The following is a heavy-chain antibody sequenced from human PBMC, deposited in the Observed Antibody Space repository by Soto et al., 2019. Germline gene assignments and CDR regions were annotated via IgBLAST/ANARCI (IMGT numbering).Heavy chain of an antibody. Sequence: GGSLRLSCAASGFTFSDYYMSWIRQAPGKGLEWVSYISSSGSTIYYADSVKGRFTISRDNAKNSLYLQMNSLRAEDTAVYYCAKLMQSTTYYDFWSGYRASAFDIWGQGTMVTVSS. D-gene: IGHD3-3*01. J-gene: IGHJ3*02. V-gene: IGHV3-11*01. CDR2: ISSSGSTI. CDR3: AKLMQSTTYYDFWSGYRASAFDI. CDR1: GFTFSDYY.